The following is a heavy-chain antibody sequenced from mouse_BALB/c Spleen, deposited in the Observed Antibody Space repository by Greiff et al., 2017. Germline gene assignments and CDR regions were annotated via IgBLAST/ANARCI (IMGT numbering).Heavy chain of an antibody. Sequence: EVKLQESGPGLVKPSQSLSLTCTVTGYSITSDYAWNWIRQFPGNKLEWMGYISYSGSTSYNPSLKSRISITRDTSKNQFFLQLNSVTTEDTATYYCARCPYYGSLWYFDVWGAGTTVTVSS. J-gene: IGHJ1*01. D-gene: IGHD2-9*01. CDR2: ISYSGST. CDR1: GYSITSDYA. V-gene: IGHV3-2*02. CDR3: ARCPYYGSLWYFDV.